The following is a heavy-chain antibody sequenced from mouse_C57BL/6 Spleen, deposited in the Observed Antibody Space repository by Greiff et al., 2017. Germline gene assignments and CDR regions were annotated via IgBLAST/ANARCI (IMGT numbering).Heavy chain of an antibody. CDR2: INPSSGYT. CDR1: GYTFTSYT. D-gene: IGHD1-1*01. V-gene: IGHV1-4*01. CDR3: ANYYGSEDYFGY. Sequence: QVQLKQSGAELARPGASVKMSCKASGYTFTSYTMHWVKQRHGQGLEWIGYINPSSGYTKYKQKFKDKATLTADKSSSTAYMQLSSLTSEDSAVYYCANYYGSEDYFGYWDQGTTLTVSS. J-gene: IGHJ2*01.